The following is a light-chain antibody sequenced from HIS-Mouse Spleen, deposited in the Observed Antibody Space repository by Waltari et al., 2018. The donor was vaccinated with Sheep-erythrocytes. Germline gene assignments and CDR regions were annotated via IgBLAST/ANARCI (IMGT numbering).Light chain of an antibody. Sequence: QSALTQPASVSGSPGQSITISCTGTSSDVGSYNFVSWYQQHPGKAPKLMIYEGSKRPSGVSNRCSGSRSGNTASLTISGLHAEDEADYYCCSYAGSSTPWVFGGGTKLTVL. CDR2: EGS. J-gene: IGLJ3*02. V-gene: IGLV2-23*01. CDR3: CSYAGSSTPWV. CDR1: SSDVGSYNF.